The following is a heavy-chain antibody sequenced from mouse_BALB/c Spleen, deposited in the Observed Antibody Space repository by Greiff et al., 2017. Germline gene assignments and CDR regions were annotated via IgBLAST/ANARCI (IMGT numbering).Heavy chain of an antibody. CDR1: GDSITSGY. J-gene: IGHJ4*01. D-gene: IGHD1-1*01. CDR2: ISYSGST. CDR3: ARYYYYGSSGAMDY. V-gene: IGHV3-8*02. Sequence: EVKLVESGPSLVKPSQTLSLTCSVTGDSITSGYWNWIRKFPGNKLEYMGYISYSGSTYYNPSLKSRISITRDTSKNQYYLQLNSVTTEDTATYYCARYYYYGSSGAMDYWGQGTSVTVSS.